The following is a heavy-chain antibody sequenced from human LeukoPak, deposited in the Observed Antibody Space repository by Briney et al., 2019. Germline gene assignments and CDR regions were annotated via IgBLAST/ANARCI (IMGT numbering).Heavy chain of an antibody. Sequence: TCTVTIGAGSASPQGRGWSGFHSSSGSTIYYADSVKGRFTISRDNAKNSLYLQMNSLRAEDTAVYYCAELGITMIGGVWGKGTTVTISS. CDR2: SSGSTI. D-gene: IGHD3-10*02. CDR1: TCTVT. CDR3: AELGITMIGGV. J-gene: IGHJ6*04. V-gene: IGHV3-11*04.